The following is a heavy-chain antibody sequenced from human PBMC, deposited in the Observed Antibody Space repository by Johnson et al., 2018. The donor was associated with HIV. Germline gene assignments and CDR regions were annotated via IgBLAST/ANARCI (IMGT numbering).Heavy chain of an antibody. CDR2: ISYDGSNK. D-gene: IGHD1-26*01. CDR1: GFTFSSYG. CDR3: AKDRTSGSYSDDAFDI. Sequence: VQLVESVGGVVQPGRSLRLSCVASGFTFSSYGIHWVRQAPGKGLEWVAIISYDGSNKYYADSVKGRFTISRDNSKNTLYLQMNSLRAEDTAVYYCAKDRTSGSYSDDAFDIWVQGTMVTVSS. J-gene: IGHJ3*02. V-gene: IGHV3-30*18.